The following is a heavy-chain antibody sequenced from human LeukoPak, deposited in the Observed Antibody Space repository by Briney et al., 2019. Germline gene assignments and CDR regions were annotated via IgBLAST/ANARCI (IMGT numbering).Heavy chain of an antibody. CDR3: ARMTTGHDF. CDR1: GTSFSSYY. J-gene: IGHJ4*02. Sequence: KPSETLSLTCAVSGTSFSSYYWSWIRQPPGKGLEWIGEVNHNGYTNDNPSLKSRVTISVDTSKNQFSLRLRSVTAADTAVYFCARMTTGHDFWGQGTLVTVSS. CDR2: VNHNGYT. D-gene: IGHD4-17*01. V-gene: IGHV4-34*01.